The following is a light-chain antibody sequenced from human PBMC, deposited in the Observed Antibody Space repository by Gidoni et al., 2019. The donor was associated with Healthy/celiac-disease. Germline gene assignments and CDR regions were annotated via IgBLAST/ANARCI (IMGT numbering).Light chain of an antibody. Sequence: LVMTQSPATLSVSPGERATLSCRASQSVSSNLAWYQQKPGQAPRLLIYGASTRATGIPARXXGSGSXTEFTLTISSLQSEDFAVYYCQQYNNWPWTFGQGTKVEIK. CDR2: GAS. CDR3: QQYNNWPWT. CDR1: QSVSSN. J-gene: IGKJ1*01. V-gene: IGKV3-15*01.